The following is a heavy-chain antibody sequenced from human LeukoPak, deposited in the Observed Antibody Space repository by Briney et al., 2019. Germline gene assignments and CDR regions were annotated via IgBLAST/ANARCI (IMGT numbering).Heavy chain of an antibody. CDR3: ARDYPLVRGPYDY. CDR2: ISSSGSTI. CDR1: GFTVSSNY. Sequence: GGSLRLSCAVSGFTVSSNYMNWVRQAPGKGLEWVSYISSSGSTIYYADSVKGRFTISRDNAKNSLYLQMNSLRAEDTAVYYCARDYPLVRGPYDYWGQGTLVTVSS. D-gene: IGHD3-10*01. V-gene: IGHV3-48*04. J-gene: IGHJ4*02.